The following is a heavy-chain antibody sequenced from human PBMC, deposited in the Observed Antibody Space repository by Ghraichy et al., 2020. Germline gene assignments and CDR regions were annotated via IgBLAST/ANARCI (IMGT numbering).Heavy chain of an antibody. CDR2: ISSSSSYI. Sequence: GGSLRLSCAASGFTFSSYSMNWVRQAPGKGLEWVSSISSSSSYIYYADSVKGRFTISRDNAKNSLYLQMNSLRAEDTAVYYCASRGIAVAGLGGKNYYYYDGMDVWGQGTTVTVSS. CDR3: ASRGIAVAGLGGKNYYYYDGMDV. CDR1: GFTFSSYS. D-gene: IGHD6-19*01. J-gene: IGHJ6*02. V-gene: IGHV3-21*01.